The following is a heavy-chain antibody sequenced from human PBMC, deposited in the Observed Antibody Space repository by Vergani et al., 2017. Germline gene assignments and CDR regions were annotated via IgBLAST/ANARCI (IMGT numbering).Heavy chain of an antibody. CDR2: IYYSGST. CDR3: ASGERTGDFWSGYYANGMDV. Sequence: QVQLQESGPGLVKPSETLSLTSTVSGGSISSYYWSWIRQPPGKGLEWIGYIYYSGSTNYNPSLKSRVTISVDTSKNQFSLKLSSVTAADTAVYYCASGERTGDFWSGYYANGMDVWGQGTTVTVSS. CDR1: GGSISSYY. D-gene: IGHD3-3*01. V-gene: IGHV4-59*01. J-gene: IGHJ6*02.